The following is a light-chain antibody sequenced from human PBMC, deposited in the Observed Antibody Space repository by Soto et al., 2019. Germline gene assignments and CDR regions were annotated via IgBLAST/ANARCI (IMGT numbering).Light chain of an antibody. CDR2: EVS. Sequence: QSVLTQPASVSGSPGQSITISCTGTNSDVGGYNYVSWYQQHPGKAPKLMIYEVSNRPSGVSNRFSGSKSGNTASLTISGLQAEDKADYYCSSYTSSSTPYVVFGGGTKLTVL. CDR3: SSYTSSSTPYVV. V-gene: IGLV2-14*01. CDR1: NSDVGGYNY. J-gene: IGLJ2*01.